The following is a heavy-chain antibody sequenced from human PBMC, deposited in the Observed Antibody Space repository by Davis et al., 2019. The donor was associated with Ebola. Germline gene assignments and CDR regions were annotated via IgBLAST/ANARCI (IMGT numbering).Heavy chain of an antibody. J-gene: IGHJ5*02. V-gene: IGHV1-2*02. CDR3: ARDWEPIAVAGWFDP. CDR1: GYTFTGYY. D-gene: IGHD6-19*01. Sequence: ASVKVSCKASGYTFTGYYMHWVRQAPGQGLEWMGWINPNSGGTNYAQKLQGRVTMTTDTSTSTAYMELSSLRSEDTAVYYCARDWEPIAVAGWFDPWGQGTLVTVSS. CDR2: INPNSGGT.